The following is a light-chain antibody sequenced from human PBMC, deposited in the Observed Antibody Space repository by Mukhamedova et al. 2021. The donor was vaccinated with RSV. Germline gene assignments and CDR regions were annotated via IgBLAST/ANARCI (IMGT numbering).Light chain of an antibody. J-gene: IGKJ3*01. Sequence: GETATLSCRASQRIGPSSLAWYQQRPGQPPRLLIFGTSRRPSGIPDRVVGSESGTGTDFTLTISRLEPDDFARYYCQQYGASPRFT. V-gene: IGKV3-20*01. CDR1: QRIGPSS. CDR2: GTS. CDR3: QQYGASPRFT.